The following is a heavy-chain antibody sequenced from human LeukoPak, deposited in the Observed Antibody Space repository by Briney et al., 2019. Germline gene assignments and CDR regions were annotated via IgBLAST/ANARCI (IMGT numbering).Heavy chain of an antibody. J-gene: IGHJ4*02. V-gene: IGHV4-39*01. Sequence: SETLSLTCTVSGGSISSSSYYWGWIRQPPGKGLEWIGSIYYSGSTYYNPSLKSRVTISVDTSKNQFSLKLSSVTAADTAVYYCARHGSWRADYFDYGGQGTLVTVSS. D-gene: IGHD3-3*01. CDR1: GGSISSSSYY. CDR3: ARHGSWRADYFDY. CDR2: IYYSGST.